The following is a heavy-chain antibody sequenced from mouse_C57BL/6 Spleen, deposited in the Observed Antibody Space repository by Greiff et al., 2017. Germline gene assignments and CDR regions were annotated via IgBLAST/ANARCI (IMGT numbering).Heavy chain of an antibody. CDR1: GFNIKDDY. J-gene: IGHJ4*01. CDR3: TTYRYYAMDY. Sequence: VQLKQSGAELVRPGASVKLSCTASGFNIKDDYMHWVKQRPEQGLEWIGWIDPENGDTEYASKFQGKATITADTSSNTAYLQLSSLTSEDTAVYYCTTYRYYAMDYWGQGTSVTVSS. V-gene: IGHV14-4*01. CDR2: IDPENGDT.